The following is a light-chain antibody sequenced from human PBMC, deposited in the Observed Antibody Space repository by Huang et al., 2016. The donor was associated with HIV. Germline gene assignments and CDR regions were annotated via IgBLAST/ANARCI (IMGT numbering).Light chain of an antibody. J-gene: IGKJ2*01. CDR1: QGVHNSY. CDR3: KQYGTLPYT. Sequence: IVLTQSPVTLSLSPGDGASLSCRASQGVHNSYLAWYQQKPGQAPRLLIFGASNRGTGGPHRFRGSESGTDVTLTISGLDPEDFAVYYCKQYGTLPYTFGQGTKLEI. V-gene: IGKV3-20*01. CDR2: GAS.